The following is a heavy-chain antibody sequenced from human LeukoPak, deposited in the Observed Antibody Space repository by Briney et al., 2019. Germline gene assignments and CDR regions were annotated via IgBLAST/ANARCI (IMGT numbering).Heavy chain of an antibody. V-gene: IGHV3-23*01. Sequence: GGTLRLSCAASGFTFSSYGMSWVRQAPGKGLEWVSAITGTGHITYYADSVKGRFTISRDNSKNTLYLQMNSLRAEDTALYYCARDRLGAMLFFDSWGQGTLVTVSS. CDR2: ITGTGHIT. CDR1: GFTFSSYG. CDR3: ARDRLGAMLFFDS. J-gene: IGHJ4*02. D-gene: IGHD3-16*01.